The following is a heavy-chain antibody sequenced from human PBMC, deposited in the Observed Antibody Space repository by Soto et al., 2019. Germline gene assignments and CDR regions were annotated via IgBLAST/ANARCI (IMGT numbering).Heavy chain of an antibody. CDR2: IWYDGSKK. Sequence: QVQLVESGGGVVQPGRSLRLSCAASGFTFSNYGMHWVRQAPGKGLEWVALIWYDGSKKYYADSVKGRFTISRDNSKNTQYLQMNSLRAEDTAVYYCARGLGPNDYWGQGTLVTVSS. J-gene: IGHJ4*02. CDR1: GFTFSNYG. V-gene: IGHV3-33*01. CDR3: ARGLGPNDY. D-gene: IGHD7-27*01.